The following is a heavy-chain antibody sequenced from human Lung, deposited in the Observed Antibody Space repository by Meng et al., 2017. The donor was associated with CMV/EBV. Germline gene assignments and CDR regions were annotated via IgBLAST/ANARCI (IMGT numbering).Heavy chain of an antibody. CDR3: AKAPDQLPRYNWFDP. J-gene: IGHJ5*02. CDR2: ISGSGATP. V-gene: IGHV3-23*01. D-gene: IGHD1-1*01. Sequence: GSPVVPYAMGSVGHRPGKGLAWVSAISGSGATPYYTDSVGGPFIIPRGNSKNTLYLQMTRQRADDTPVYYCAKAPDQLPRYNWFDPWGPGTLVTVSS. CDR1: GSPVVPYA.